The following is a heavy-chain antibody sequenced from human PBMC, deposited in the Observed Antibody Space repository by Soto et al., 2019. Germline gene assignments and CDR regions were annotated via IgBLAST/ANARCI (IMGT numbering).Heavy chain of an antibody. CDR3: AADIVPYYDYVWGSYRYAFDM. Sequence: SVKVSCKASGFTFGRSAVQWVRQARGQRLEWIGWFVVGSGNTNYAQKFQERVTITRDMSTSTAYMELSSLRSEDTAVYYCAADIVPYYDYVWGSYRYAFDMWGQGTMVTVS. V-gene: IGHV1-58*01. CDR2: FVVGSGNT. D-gene: IGHD3-16*02. CDR1: GFTFGRSA. J-gene: IGHJ3*02.